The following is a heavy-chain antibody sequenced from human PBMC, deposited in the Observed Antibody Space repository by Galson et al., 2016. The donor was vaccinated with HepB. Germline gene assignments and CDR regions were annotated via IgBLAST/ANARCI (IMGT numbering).Heavy chain of an antibody. V-gene: IGHV3-15*01. J-gene: IGHJ4*02. Sequence: SLRLSCAASGLSFSFYAMHWVRQAPGKGLEWVGRIKRKTDGGTTEYAAPVKGRFTISRDDSENTLYLQMNSLKTEDTAVYYCTSYHWTGGQGTLVTGSS. CDR2: IKRKTDGGTT. D-gene: IGHD3/OR15-3a*01. CDR3: TSYHWT. CDR1: GLSFSFYA.